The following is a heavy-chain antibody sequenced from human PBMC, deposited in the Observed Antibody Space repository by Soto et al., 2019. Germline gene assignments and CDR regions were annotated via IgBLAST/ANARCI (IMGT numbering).Heavy chain of an antibody. D-gene: IGHD3-3*01. V-gene: IGHV1-46*01. Sequence: ASVKVSCKASGYTFTSYYMHWVRQAPGQGLEWMGIINPSGGSTSYAQKFQGRVTMTRDTSTSTVYMELSSLRSEDTAVYYCARDTTAGVFGVVIIRWFDPWGQGTLVTVSS. J-gene: IGHJ5*02. CDR1: GYTFTSYY. CDR2: INPSGGST. CDR3: ARDTTAGVFGVVIIRWFDP.